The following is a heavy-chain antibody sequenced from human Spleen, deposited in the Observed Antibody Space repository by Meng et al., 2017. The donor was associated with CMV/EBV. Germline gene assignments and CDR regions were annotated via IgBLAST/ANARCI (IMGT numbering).Heavy chain of an antibody. D-gene: IGHD2-2*02. Sequence: ASVKVSCKASGYTFTGYQIHWVRQAPGQGLEWMGLINPNRGVTSYVQKFQGRVTMTRDTSNGTAYMELTRLKSDDTAVYYCARGYCSGASCYIDDWGQGTLVTVSS. CDR1: GYTFTGYQ. V-gene: IGHV1-2*02. CDR3: ARGYCSGASCYIDD. J-gene: IGHJ4*02. CDR2: INPNRGVT.